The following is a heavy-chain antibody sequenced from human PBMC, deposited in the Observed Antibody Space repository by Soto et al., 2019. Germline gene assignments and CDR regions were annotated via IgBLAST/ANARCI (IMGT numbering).Heavy chain of an antibody. D-gene: IGHD1-26*01. CDR2: ISGSGDST. J-gene: IGHJ4*02. Sequence: EVQLLESGGGLVQPGGSLRLSCAASGFTFSSYAMRWVRQAPGKGLEWVSAISGSGDSTYYEDSVKGRFTISRDNSKITVYLQLKSLRGEDTVVYYCARRGSGSYFDYWGQGTLVTVSS. CDR1: GFTFSSYA. CDR3: ARRGSGSYFDY. V-gene: IGHV3-23*01.